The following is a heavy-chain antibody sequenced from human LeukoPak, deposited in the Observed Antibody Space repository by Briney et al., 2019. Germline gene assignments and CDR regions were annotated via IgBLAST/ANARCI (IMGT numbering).Heavy chain of an antibody. D-gene: IGHD1-26*01. CDR2: MSNSGENT. CDR1: GFTFSSYS. CDR3: ARDSLVGPTTFDS. J-gene: IGHJ4*02. V-gene: IGHV3-33*05. Sequence: GGSLRLSCAASGFTFSSYSMQWVRQTPGKGLEWVGIMSNSGENTFYGEAVKGRFTISRDNAKNTLYLQMNSLRAEDTALYYCARDSLVGPTTFDSWGQGILVTVSS.